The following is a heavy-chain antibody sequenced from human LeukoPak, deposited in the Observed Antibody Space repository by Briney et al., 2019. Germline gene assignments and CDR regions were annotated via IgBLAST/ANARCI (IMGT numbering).Heavy chain of an antibody. Sequence: SETLSLTCAVYGGSFSGYYWSWIRQPPGKGLEWIGEINHSGSTNYNPSLKSRVTISVDTSKNQFSLKLSSVTAADTAVYYCAGGRIRGNYGNWGQGTLVTVSS. V-gene: IGHV4-34*01. CDR3: AGGRIRGNYGN. D-gene: IGHD3-16*01. J-gene: IGHJ4*02. CDR2: INHSGST. CDR1: GGSFSGYY.